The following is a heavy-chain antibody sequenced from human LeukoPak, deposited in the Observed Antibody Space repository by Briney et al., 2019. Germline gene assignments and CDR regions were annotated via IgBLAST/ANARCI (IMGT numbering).Heavy chain of an antibody. J-gene: IGHJ3*02. CDR2: ISAYNGNT. V-gene: IGHV1-18*01. Sequence: ASVKVSCKASGYTFTSYGISWVRQAPGQGLEWMGWISAYNGNTNYAQKFQGRVTMTRDTSTSTVYMELSSLRSEDTAVYYCARARRYSDAFDIWGQGTMVTVSS. CDR3: ARARRYSDAFDI. CDR1: GYTFTSYG. D-gene: IGHD2-15*01.